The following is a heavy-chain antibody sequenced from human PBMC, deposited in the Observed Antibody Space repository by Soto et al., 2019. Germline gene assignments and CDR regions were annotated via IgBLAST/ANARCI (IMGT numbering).Heavy chain of an antibody. CDR2: IYYSVST. V-gene: IGHV4-59*08. CDR1: GGSISSYY. CDR3: ARLATRYYFDY. J-gene: IGHJ4*02. Sequence: SETLSLTCTVSGGSISSYYWSWIRQPPGKGLEWIGYIYYSVSTNYNPSLKSRVTISVDTSKNQFSLKLSSVTAADTAVYYCARLATRYYFDYWGQGTLVTVSS. D-gene: IGHD1-1*01.